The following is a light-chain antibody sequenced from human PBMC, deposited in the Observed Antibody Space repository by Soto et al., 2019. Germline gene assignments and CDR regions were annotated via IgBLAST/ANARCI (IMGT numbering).Light chain of an antibody. CDR2: AAS. Sequence: DIQMTQSPSSLSASVGDRVTITCRASQSISSYLNWYQQKPGKAPKLLIYAASSLQSGVPSRFSGSGSGTDFTLTISSLQPEDFATYYCQQRTFGQGTKVDI. J-gene: IGKJ1*01. V-gene: IGKV1-39*01. CDR1: QSISSY. CDR3: QQRT.